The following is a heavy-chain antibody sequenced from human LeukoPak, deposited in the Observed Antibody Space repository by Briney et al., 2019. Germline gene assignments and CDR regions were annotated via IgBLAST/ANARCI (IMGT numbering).Heavy chain of an antibody. Sequence: GGSLRLSCAASGFTFSSYAMHWVRQAPGKGLEWVAVISYDGSNKYYADSVKGRFTISRDNSKNTLYLQMNSLRAEDTAVYYCARDCDGGCQNAFDIWGQGTMVTVSS. J-gene: IGHJ3*02. D-gene: IGHD3-10*01. CDR3: ARDCDGGCQNAFDI. CDR2: ISYDGSNK. CDR1: GFTFSSYA. V-gene: IGHV3-30-3*01.